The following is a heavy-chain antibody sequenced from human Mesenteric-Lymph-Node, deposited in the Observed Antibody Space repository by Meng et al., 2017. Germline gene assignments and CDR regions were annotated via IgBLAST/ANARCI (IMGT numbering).Heavy chain of an antibody. Sequence: SVKVSCKASGGTFSSYAISWVRQAPGQGLEWMGGIIPIFGTANYAQKFQGRVTITADESTSTAYMELSSLRSEDTAVYYCALLSSASYDSSGPFDYWGQGTLVTVSS. CDR3: ALLSSASYDSSGPFDY. J-gene: IGHJ4*02. V-gene: IGHV1-69*13. D-gene: IGHD3-22*01. CDR1: GGTFSSYA. CDR2: IIPIFGTA.